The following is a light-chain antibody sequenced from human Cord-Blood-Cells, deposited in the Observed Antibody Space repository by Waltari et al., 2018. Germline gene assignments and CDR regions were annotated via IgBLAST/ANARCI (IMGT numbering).Light chain of an antibody. Sequence: EIVLTQSPGTLSLSPGERATLSCRASQSVSSSYLAWYQQKPGQAPRLLISGASSRATCIPDRFRGRGSWKNFTFNISRMEAEDFAVYYCQQYGSSPETFGQGTKVEIK. V-gene: IGKV3-20*01. CDR1: QSVSSSY. J-gene: IGKJ1*01. CDR3: QQYGSSPET. CDR2: GAS.